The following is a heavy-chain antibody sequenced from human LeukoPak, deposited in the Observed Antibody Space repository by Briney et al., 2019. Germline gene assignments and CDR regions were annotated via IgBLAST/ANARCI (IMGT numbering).Heavy chain of an antibody. CDR1: GGSVSSGSYY. J-gene: IGHJ6*02. D-gene: IGHD2-15*01. CDR3: ARDLDLGAATSGMDV. V-gene: IGHV4-61*01. Sequence: SETLSLTCTVSGGSVSSGSYYWNWIRQPPGNGLEWIGYINYSGSTNYNPSLKSRVTISVDTSKNQFSLKLSSVTAADTAVYYCARDLDLGAATSGMDVWGQGTTVTVSS. CDR2: INYSGST.